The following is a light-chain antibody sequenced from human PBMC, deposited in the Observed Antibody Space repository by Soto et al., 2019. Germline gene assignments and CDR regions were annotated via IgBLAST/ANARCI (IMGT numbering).Light chain of an antibody. Sequence: EIVMTQSPATLSVSPGERATLSCRASQSVSSNLAWYQQKPGQAPTLLIYGASARATGIPARFSGSGSGTEFTLTISSLQSEDFAMYYCQQYGSSPWTFGQGTKV. V-gene: IGKV3-15*01. CDR2: GAS. J-gene: IGKJ1*01. CDR1: QSVSSN. CDR3: QQYGSSPWT.